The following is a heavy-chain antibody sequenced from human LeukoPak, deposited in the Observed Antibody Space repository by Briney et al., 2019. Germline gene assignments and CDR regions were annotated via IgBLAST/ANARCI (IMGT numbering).Heavy chain of an antibody. V-gene: IGHV3-23*01. J-gene: IGHJ4*02. D-gene: IGHD3-3*01. CDR3: ATPIDGTKLYYDFWSGYYLPHFDY. CDR1: GFTFSSYA. CDR2: ISGSGGST. Sequence: HAGGSLRLSCAASGFTFSSYAMSWVRQAPGKGLEWVSAISGSGGSTYYADSVKGRFTISRDNSKNTLYLQMNSLRAEDTAVYYCATPIDGTKLYYDFWSGYYLPHFDYWGQGTLATVSS.